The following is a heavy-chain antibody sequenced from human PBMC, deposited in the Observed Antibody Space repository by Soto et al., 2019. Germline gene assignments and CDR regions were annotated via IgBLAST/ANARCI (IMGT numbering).Heavy chain of an antibody. Sequence: QVQLVQSGAEVKKPGSSVKVSCKASGGTFSSYAISWVRQAPGQGLEWMGGIIPIFGTANYAQKFQGRVTITADESTSTAYMELSSLRSEDTAVYYCASRVDIVATEGDYYYYGMDVWGQGTTVTVSS. CDR2: IIPIFGTA. D-gene: IGHD5-12*01. V-gene: IGHV1-69*12. CDR3: ASRVDIVATEGDYYYYGMDV. J-gene: IGHJ6*02. CDR1: GGTFSSYA.